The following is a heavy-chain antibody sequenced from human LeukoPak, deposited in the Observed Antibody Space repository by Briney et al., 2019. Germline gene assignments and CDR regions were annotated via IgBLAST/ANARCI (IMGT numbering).Heavy chain of an antibody. V-gene: IGHV3-21*01. D-gene: IGHD3-10*01. CDR2: ISSSSSYK. CDR3: ARFRITMVRGVKDV. Sequence: PGGSLRLSCAASGFTFSSYSMNWVRQAPGKGLEWVSSISSSSSYKYYADSVKGRFTISRDNAKNSLYLQMNSLRAEDTAVYYCARFRITMVRGVKDVWGKGTTVTVSS. CDR1: GFTFSSYS. J-gene: IGHJ6*04.